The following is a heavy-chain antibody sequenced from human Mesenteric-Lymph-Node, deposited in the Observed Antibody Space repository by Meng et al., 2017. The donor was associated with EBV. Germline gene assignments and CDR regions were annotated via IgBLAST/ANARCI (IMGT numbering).Heavy chain of an antibody. V-gene: IGHV4-30-4*01. CDR2: IYYSGST. D-gene: IGHD6-19*01. CDR3: ARVEQWLLYFDY. Sequence: QVQLQEVGPGLVNPSQTLSLTCAVSGGSISSGGYYWSWIRQPPGKGLEWIGYIYYSGSTYYNPSLKSRVTISVDTSKNQFSLKLSSVTAADTAVYYCARVEQWLLYFDYWGQGTLVTVSS. CDR1: GGSISSGGYY. J-gene: IGHJ4*02.